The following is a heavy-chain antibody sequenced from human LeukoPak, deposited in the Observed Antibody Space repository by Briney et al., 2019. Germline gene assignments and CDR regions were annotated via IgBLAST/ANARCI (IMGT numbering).Heavy chain of an antibody. CDR2: IIPIFGTA. CDR3: ASAAPYCGGDCYSDVYYFDY. CDR1: GGTFSSYA. J-gene: IGHJ4*02. V-gene: IGHV1-69*06. Sequence: SVKVSCKASGGTFSSYAISWVRQAPGQGLEWMGGIIPIFGTANYAQKFQGRVTITADKSTSTAYMELSSLRSEDTAVYYCASAAPYCGGDCYSDVYYFDYWGQGTLVTVSS. D-gene: IGHD2-21*02.